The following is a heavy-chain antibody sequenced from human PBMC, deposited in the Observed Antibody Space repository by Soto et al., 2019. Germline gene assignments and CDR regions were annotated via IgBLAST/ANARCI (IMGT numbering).Heavy chain of an antibody. D-gene: IGHD6-19*01. CDR2: ISAYNGNT. J-gene: IGHJ6*02. V-gene: IGHV1-18*01. CDR1: GYTFTSYG. Sequence: QVQLVQSGAEVKKPGASVKVSCKASGYTFTSYGISWVRQAPGQGLEWMGWISAYNGNTNYAQRLQGRVTMTTDTSPITAYMELRSLRSADTAAYCRVSRLAAEAAAFYYFMHVWGQGTTVTVSS. CDR3: VSRLAAEAAAFYYFMHV.